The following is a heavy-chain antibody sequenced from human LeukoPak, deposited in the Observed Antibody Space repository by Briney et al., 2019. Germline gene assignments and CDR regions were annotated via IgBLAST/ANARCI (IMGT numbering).Heavy chain of an antibody. V-gene: IGHV3-74*01. CDR3: ARGRYYLDS. Sequence: GGSLRLSCAASGFTFSTYWMHWVRNAPGKGLVWVSRFNSDGRNTYYADSVKGRFTISRDNAKNTLYLQMNSLRAEDTAVYYCARGRYYLDSWGQGTLVTVSS. J-gene: IGHJ4*02. CDR1: GFTFSTYW. CDR2: FNSDGRNT. D-gene: IGHD4-17*01.